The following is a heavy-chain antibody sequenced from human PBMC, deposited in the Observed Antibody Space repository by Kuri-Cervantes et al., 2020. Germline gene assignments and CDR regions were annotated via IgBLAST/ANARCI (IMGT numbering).Heavy chain of an antibody. Sequence: GSLRLSWVVSGGSISSSNWWSWVRQPPGKGLEWIGEIYHSGGTYYNPSLKSRVTISVDTPKNQFSLKLSSVTAADTAVYYCARVSGIGRWYFDLWGRGTLVTVSS. CDR3: ARVSGIGRWYFDL. J-gene: IGHJ2*01. CDR2: IYHSGGT. V-gene: IGHV4-4*02. D-gene: IGHD6-13*01. CDR1: GGSISSSNW.